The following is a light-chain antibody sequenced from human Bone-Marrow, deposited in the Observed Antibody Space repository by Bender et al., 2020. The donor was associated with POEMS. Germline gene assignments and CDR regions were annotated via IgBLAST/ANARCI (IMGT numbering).Light chain of an antibody. CDR2: EAT. CDR1: TSDVGGYDY. J-gene: IGLJ3*02. Sequence: QSALTQPRSVSGSPGQSVTISCTGTTSDVGGYDYVSWYLQHPGKAPKLIIYEATQRPSGISDRFSGSKSGTSASLSISGLRSDDEADYYCAVWDDSLNGWVFGGGTKLTVL. V-gene: IGLV2-11*01. CDR3: AVWDDSLNGWV.